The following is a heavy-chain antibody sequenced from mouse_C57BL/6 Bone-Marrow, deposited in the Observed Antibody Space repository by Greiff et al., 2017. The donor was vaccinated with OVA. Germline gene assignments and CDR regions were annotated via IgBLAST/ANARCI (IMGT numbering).Heavy chain of an antibody. CDR1: GFNIQNTY. J-gene: IGHJ1*03. V-gene: IGHV14-3*01. Sequence: EVKLQESVAELVRPGASVKLSCTASGFNIQNTYMHWVKQRPEQGLEWIGRIDPANGNTKYAPKFPGKATITADTSSNTAYLQLSSLTSEDTAIYYCARPGSSYWYFDVWGTGTTVTVSS. CDR2: IDPANGNT. D-gene: IGHD1-1*01. CDR3: ARPGSSYWYFDV.